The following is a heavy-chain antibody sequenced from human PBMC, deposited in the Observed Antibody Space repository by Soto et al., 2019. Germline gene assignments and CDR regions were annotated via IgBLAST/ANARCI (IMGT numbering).Heavy chain of an antibody. CDR1: GYTFTSYG. CDR3: ARDVSCTNGVCYGGPEGYYYYGMDV. J-gene: IGHJ6*02. Sequence: ASVKVSCKASGYTFTSYGISWVRQAPGQGLEWMGWISAYNGNTNYAQKLQGRVTMTTDTSTSTAYMELRSLRSDDTAVYYCARDVSCTNGVCYGGPEGYYYYGMDVWGQGTTVIVSS. CDR2: ISAYNGNT. V-gene: IGHV1-18*04. D-gene: IGHD2-8*01.